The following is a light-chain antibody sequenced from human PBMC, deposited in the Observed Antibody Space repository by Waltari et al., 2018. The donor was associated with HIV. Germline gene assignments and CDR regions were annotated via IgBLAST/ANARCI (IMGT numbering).Light chain of an antibody. CDR3: SSYAGSNNFDVV. J-gene: IGLJ2*01. CDR1: SSDVGGYNY. Sequence: QSALTQPPSASGSPGQSVTISCTGTSSDVGGYNYVPRYQQHPGKAPKLMIYEVSKRPSGVPDRFSGSKSGNTASLTVSGLQAEDEAEYYCSSYAGSNNFDVVFGGGTKLTVL. V-gene: IGLV2-8*01. CDR2: EVS.